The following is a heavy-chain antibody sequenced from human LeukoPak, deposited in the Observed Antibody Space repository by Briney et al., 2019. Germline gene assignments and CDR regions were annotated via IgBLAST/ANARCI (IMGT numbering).Heavy chain of an antibody. CDR2: ISGSGGST. D-gene: IGHD1-26*01. CDR3: AKARLVGATPLDY. CDR1: GFTLSSYA. V-gene: IGHV3-23*01. Sequence: GGSLRLSCAASGFTLSSYAMSWVRLAPGKGLEWVSAISGSGGSTYYADSVKGRFTISRDNSKNTLYLQMNSLRAEDTAVYYCAKARLVGATPLDYWGQGTLVTVSS. J-gene: IGHJ4*02.